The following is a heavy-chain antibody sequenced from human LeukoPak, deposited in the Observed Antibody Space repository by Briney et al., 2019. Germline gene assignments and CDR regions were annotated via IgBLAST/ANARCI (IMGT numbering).Heavy chain of an antibody. J-gene: IGHJ3*02. Sequence: ASVKVSCKASGYTFTSYYMHWVRQAPGQGLEWMGIINPSGGSTSYAQKFQGRVTMTEDTSTDTAYMELSSLRSEDTAVYYCATDLDSSGYYAAFDIWGQGTMVTVSS. CDR2: INPSGGST. V-gene: IGHV1-46*01. D-gene: IGHD3-22*01. CDR3: ATDLDSSGYYAAFDI. CDR1: GYTFTSYY.